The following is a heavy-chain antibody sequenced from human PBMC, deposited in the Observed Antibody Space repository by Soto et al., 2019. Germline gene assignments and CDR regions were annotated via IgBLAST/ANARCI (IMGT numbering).Heavy chain of an antibody. J-gene: IGHJ4*02. Sequence: PGGSLRLSCAASGFTFSSYGMHWVRQAPGQRLEWVAVISYDGSNKYYADSVKGRFTISRDNSKNTLYLQMNSLRAEDTAVYYCAKGSPLYYDSSGYYYFDYWGQGTLVTVS. CDR2: ISYDGSNK. CDR1: GFTFSSYG. V-gene: IGHV3-30*18. CDR3: AKGSPLYYDSSGYYYFDY. D-gene: IGHD3-22*01.